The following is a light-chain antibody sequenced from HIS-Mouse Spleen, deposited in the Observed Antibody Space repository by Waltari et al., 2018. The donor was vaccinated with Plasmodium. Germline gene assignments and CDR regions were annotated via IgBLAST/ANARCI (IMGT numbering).Light chain of an antibody. CDR2: GAS. V-gene: IGKV3-15*01. CDR1: QSVSSN. J-gene: IGKJ3*01. Sequence: EIVLTQPPPTLSVSPGERAPPPCRASQSVSSNLAWYQQKPGQAPRLLIYGASTRATGIPARFSGSGSGTEFTLTISSLQSEDFAVYYCQQYNNWSFTFGPGTKVDIK. CDR3: QQYNNWSFT.